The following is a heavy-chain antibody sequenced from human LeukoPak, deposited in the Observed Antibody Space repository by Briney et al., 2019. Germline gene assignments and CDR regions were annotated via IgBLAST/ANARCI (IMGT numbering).Heavy chain of an antibody. J-gene: IGHJ4*02. CDR1: GGSFSGYY. V-gene: IGHV4-34*01. D-gene: IGHD4-17*01. CDR3: ARGPDYGNFDY. CDR2: INHSGST. Sequence: PSETLSLTCAVYGGSFSGYYWSWIRQPPGKGLEWIGEINHSGSTNYNPSLKSRVTISVDTSKNQFSLKLSSVTAADTAVYYCARGPDYGNFDYWGQGTLVTASS.